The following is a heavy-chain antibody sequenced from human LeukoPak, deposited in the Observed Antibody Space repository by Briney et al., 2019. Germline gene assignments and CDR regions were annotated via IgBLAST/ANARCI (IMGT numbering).Heavy chain of an antibody. D-gene: IGHD2-15*01. CDR1: GFTVSSNY. V-gene: IGHV3-53*01. Sequence: QSGGSLRLSCAASGFTVSSNYMSWVRQAPGKRLEWVSVIYSGGSTYYADSVKGRFTISRDNSKNTLYLQMNSPRAEDTAVYYCARAGLYCSGGSCYHFDYWGQGTLVTVSS. CDR2: IYSGGST. J-gene: IGHJ4*02. CDR3: ARAGLYCSGGSCYHFDY.